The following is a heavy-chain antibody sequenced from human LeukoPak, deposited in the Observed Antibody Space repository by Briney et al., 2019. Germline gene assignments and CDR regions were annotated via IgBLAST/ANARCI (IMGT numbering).Heavy chain of an antibody. CDR2: IKQDGSEK. CDR3: ARVETTVTQYYFDY. J-gene: IGHJ4*02. V-gene: IGHV3-7*01. Sequence: SGGSLRLSCVASGFTFSSRDWMTWVRQAPGKGLEWVANIKQDGSEKNYVDSVKGRFTISRDNAKNSLYLQMNSLRAEDTAVYYCARVETTVTQYYFDYWGQGTLVTVSS. CDR1: GFTFSSRDW. D-gene: IGHD4-11*01.